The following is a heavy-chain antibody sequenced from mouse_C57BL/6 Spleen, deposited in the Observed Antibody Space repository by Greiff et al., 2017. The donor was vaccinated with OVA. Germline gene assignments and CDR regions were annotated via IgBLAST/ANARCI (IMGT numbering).Heavy chain of an antibody. CDR2: ISDGGSYT. J-gene: IGHJ2*01. Sequence: EVKLVESGGGLVKPGGSLKLSCAASGFTFCSYAMSWVRQTPEKRLEWVATISDGGSYTYYPDNVKGRFTISRDNAKNNLYLQMSHLKSEDTAMYYCARAAYYGSSYDYWGQGTTLTVSS. CDR3: ARAAYYGSSYDY. V-gene: IGHV5-4*03. D-gene: IGHD1-1*01. CDR1: GFTFCSYA.